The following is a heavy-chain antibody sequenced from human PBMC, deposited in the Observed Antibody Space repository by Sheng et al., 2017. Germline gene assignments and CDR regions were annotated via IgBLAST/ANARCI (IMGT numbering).Heavy chain of an antibody. CDR3: ARGFPRHWYSSRAGRYYFDY. D-gene: IGHD2-2*01. CDR1: GGSFSGYY. J-gene: IGHJ4*02. Sequence: QVQLQQWGAGLLKPSETLSLTCAVYGGSFSGYYWSWIRQPPGKGLEWIGEINHSGSTNYNPSLKSRVTISVDTSKNQFSLKLSSVTAADTAVYYCARGFPRHWYSSRAGRYYFDYWGQGTLVTVSS. CDR2: INHSGST. V-gene: IGHV4-34*01.